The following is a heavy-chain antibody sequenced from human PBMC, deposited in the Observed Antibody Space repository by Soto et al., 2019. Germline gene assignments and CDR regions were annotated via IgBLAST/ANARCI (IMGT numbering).Heavy chain of an antibody. CDR2: IYYSGST. V-gene: IGHV4-59*08. CDR1: GGSISSYY. CDR3: ARHSDYDSTSYPPVVDP. Sequence: PSETLSLTCTVSGGSISSYYWSWIRQPPGKGLEWIGYIYYSGSTNYNPSLKSRVTISVDTSKNQFSLKLSSVTAADTAVYYCARHSDYDSTSYPPVVDPWGQGTLVTVSS. D-gene: IGHD3-22*01. J-gene: IGHJ5*02.